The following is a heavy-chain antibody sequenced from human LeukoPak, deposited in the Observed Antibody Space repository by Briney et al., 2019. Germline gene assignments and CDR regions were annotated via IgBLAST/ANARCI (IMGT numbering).Heavy chain of an antibody. V-gene: IGHV3-48*01. D-gene: IGHD2-21*02. CDR2: ISSSSSTI. CDR1: GFTFSSYS. J-gene: IGHJ4*02. Sequence: GGSLRLSCAASGFTFSSYSMNWVRQAPGKGLEWVSYISSSSSTIYYADSVKGRFTTSRDNAKNSLYLQMNSLRAEDTAVYYCARAGGDNPFDYWGQGTLVTVSS. CDR3: ARAGGDNPFDY.